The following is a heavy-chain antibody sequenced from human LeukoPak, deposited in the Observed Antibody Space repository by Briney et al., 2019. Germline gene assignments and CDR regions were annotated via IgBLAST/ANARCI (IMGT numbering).Heavy chain of an antibody. Sequence: GGSLRLSCAASGLTFSSYSMNWVRQAPGKGLEWVSSISSSSSYIYYADSVKGRFTISRDNAKNSLYLQMNSLRAEDTAVYYCARARLPHNFDYWGQGTLVTVSS. CDR2: ISSSSSYI. J-gene: IGHJ4*02. CDR3: ARARLPHNFDY. D-gene: IGHD2-15*01. V-gene: IGHV3-21*01. CDR1: GLTFSSYS.